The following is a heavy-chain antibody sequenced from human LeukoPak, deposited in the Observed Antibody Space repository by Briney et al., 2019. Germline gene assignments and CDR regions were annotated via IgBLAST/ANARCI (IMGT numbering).Heavy chain of an antibody. Sequence: GGSLRLSRAASGLTVRNNFMSWVRQAPGKGLEWVSVIYSDGSTYYEDSVKGRFTISRDTSKNTLSLQMNSLRVEDTAVYYCAREKGRGVISPYYDYWGQGTRVTVSS. CDR2: IYSDGST. J-gene: IGHJ4*02. V-gene: IGHV3-53*01. D-gene: IGHD3-10*01. CDR3: AREKGRGVISPYYDY. CDR1: GLTVRNNF.